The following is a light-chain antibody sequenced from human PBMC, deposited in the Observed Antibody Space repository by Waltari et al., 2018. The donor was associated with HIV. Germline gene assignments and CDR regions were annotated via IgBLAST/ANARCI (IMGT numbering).Light chain of an antibody. Sequence: SYVLTQPPSVSVAPGQTARITCGGNNIGRNSEHWYQQKPGQAPVLVVYDDSDRPSGIPERFSGSNSGNTATLNISRVEAGDEADYYCQVWDSSSDHHYVFGTGTKVTVL. CDR3: QVWDSSSDHHYV. J-gene: IGLJ1*01. CDR2: DDS. CDR1: NIGRNS. V-gene: IGLV3-21*02.